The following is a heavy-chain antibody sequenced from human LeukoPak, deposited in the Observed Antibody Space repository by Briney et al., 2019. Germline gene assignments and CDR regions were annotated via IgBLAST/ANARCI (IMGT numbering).Heavy chain of an antibody. D-gene: IGHD1-26*01. J-gene: IGHJ4*02. CDR3: ARDRGGSYSAIDY. Sequence: ESMTPSSAAAEFTFSNYSITWVRQAPGKELEWVSFISSSSSTIYYADSVKGRFTISRDNAKNSLYLQMNSLRAEDTAVYYCARDRGGSYSAIDYWGQGTLVTVSS. CDR2: ISSSSSTI. V-gene: IGHV3-48*04. CDR1: EFTFSNYS.